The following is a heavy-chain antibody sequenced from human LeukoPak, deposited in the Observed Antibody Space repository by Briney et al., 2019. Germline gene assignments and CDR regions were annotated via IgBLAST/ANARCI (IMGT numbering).Heavy chain of an antibody. Sequence: GGSLRLSCAASGFTFSSYSMNWVRQAPGKGLEWVSYISSSSSPIYYTDSVKGRFTISRDNAKNSLYLQMNSLRAEDTAMYFCARGSGSQSFGFDSWGQGTLVTVSS. V-gene: IGHV3-48*01. D-gene: IGHD1-26*01. CDR1: GFTFSSYS. CDR3: ARGSGSQSFGFDS. J-gene: IGHJ4*02. CDR2: ISSSSSPI.